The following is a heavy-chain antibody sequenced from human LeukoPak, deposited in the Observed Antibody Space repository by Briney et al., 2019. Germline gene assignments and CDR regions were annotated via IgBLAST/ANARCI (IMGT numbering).Heavy chain of an antibody. D-gene: IGHD6-13*01. CDR1: GFTFSSYA. V-gene: IGHV3-30-3*01. CDR2: ISYDGSNK. Sequence: GRSLRLPCAASGFTFSSYAMHWVRQAPGKGLEWVAVISYDGSNKYYADSVKGRFTISRDNSKNTLYLQMNSLRAEDTAVYYCARESGIAAAGGFDYWGQGTLVTVSS. CDR3: ARESGIAAAGGFDY. J-gene: IGHJ4*02.